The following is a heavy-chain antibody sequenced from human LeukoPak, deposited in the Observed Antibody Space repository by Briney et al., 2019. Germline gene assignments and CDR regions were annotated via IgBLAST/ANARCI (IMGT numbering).Heavy chain of an antibody. CDR2: ISSSGSTI. J-gene: IGHJ4*02. CDR3: ARGRSGLYFDH. V-gene: IGHV3-48*03. D-gene: IGHD3-10*01. CDR1: GFTFSSYE. Sequence: GGSQRLSCAASGFTFSSYEMNWVRQAPGKGLEWVSYISSSGSTIYYADSVKGRFTISRDNAKNSLYLQMNSLRAEDTAVYYCARGRSGLYFDHWGQGTLVTVSS.